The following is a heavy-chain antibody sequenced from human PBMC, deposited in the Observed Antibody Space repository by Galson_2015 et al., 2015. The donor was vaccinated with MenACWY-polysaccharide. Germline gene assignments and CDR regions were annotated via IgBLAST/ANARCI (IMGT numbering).Heavy chain of an antibody. Sequence: SLRLSCAASGFTFSTYWMNWVRQAPGKGLEWVAIIKQDRSAIHYMDSVRGRFTISRDKAKNSLYLQMNSLRAEDTAVYYCAGGSGYLIDDWGQGTLVTVSS. J-gene: IGHJ4*02. CDR3: AGGSGYLIDD. D-gene: IGHD2-2*03. CDR1: GFTFSTYW. CDR2: IKQDRSAI. V-gene: IGHV3-7*03.